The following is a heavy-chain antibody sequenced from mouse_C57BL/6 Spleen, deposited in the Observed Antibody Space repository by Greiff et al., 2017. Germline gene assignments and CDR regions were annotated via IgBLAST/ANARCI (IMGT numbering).Heavy chain of an antibody. V-gene: IGHV3-6*01. CDR2: ISYDGSN. D-gene: IGHD1-1*01. Sequence: EVQVVESGPGLVKPSQSLSLTCSVTGYSITSGYYWNWIRQFPGNKLEWMGYISYDGSNNYNPSLKNRISITRDTSKNQFFLKLNSVTTEDTATYYCARGRPITTVVATRYFDVWGTGTTVTVSS. CDR3: ARGRPITTVVATRYFDV. CDR1: GYSITSGYY. J-gene: IGHJ1*03.